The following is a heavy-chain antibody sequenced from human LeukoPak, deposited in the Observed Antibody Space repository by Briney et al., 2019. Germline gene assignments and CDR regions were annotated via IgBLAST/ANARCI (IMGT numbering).Heavy chain of an antibody. CDR1: GGSISSYY. V-gene: IGHV4-4*07. D-gene: IGHD5-18*01. J-gene: IGHJ4*02. CDR3: ASVPRGYSYGFFFY. CDR2: IYTSGST. Sequence: PSETLSLTCTVSGGSISSYYWSWIRQPAGKGLEWIGRIYTSGSTNYNPSLKSRVTMSVDKSKNQFSLKLSSVTAADTAVYYCASVPRGYSYGFFFYWGQGTLVTVSS.